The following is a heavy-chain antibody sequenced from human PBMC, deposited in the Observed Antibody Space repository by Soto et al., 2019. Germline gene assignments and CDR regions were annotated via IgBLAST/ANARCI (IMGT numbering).Heavy chain of an antibody. D-gene: IGHD3-10*01. CDR3: AKGVLWFGEGNGMDV. CDR1: GYTFTSYA. CDR2: INAGNGNT. J-gene: IGHJ6*02. Sequence: QVQLVQSGAEVKKPGASVKVSCKASGYTFTSYAMHWVRQAPGQRLEWMGWINAGNGNTKYSQKFQGRVTITRDTSASTAYMELSSLRSEDTAVYYCAKGVLWFGEGNGMDVWGQGTTVTVSS. V-gene: IGHV1-3*01.